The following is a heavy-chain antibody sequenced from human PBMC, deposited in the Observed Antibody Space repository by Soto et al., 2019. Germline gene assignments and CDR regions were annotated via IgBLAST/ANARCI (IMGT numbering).Heavy chain of an antibody. D-gene: IGHD5-12*01. V-gene: IGHV4-39*07. J-gene: IGHJ6*02. CDR1: DGAITTTSHY. CDR3: ARRRGFPYYYGMDV. CDR2: VYYSGST. Sequence: SETLSLTCTVSDGAITTTSHYWGWIRQPPGKGLEWIGSVYYSGSTYYNPSLKSRVTISVDRSKNQFSLKLSSVTAADTAVYYCARRRGFPYYYGMDVWGQGTTVTVSS.